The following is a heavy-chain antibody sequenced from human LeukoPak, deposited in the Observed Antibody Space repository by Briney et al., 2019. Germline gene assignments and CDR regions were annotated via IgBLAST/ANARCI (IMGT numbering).Heavy chain of an antibody. CDR2: IYYSGST. D-gene: IGHD3-10*01. V-gene: IGHV4-59*01. J-gene: IGHJ4*02. CDR3: ARDQGVQGVQY. Sequence: SETLSLTCTVSGGSISSDYWGWIRQPPGKGLEWIGYIYYSGSTNYNPSLNSRVTISVDTSKNQFSLRLSSVTDADTAVYYCARDQGVQGVQYWGQGTLVTVSS. CDR1: GGSISSDY.